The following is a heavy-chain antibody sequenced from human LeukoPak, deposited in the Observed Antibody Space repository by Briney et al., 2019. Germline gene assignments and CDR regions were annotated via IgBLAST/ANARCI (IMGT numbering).Heavy chain of an antibody. V-gene: IGHV4-59*02. Sequence: SSVTLSLTCTVSGGSVSSYYWSWIRQPPGKGLEWIGYIYYSGSTNYNHSLKSRVTISVYTSKNQFSLKLSSVTAADTAVYYCARAPYSGYDDYFDYWGRGTLVTVSS. J-gene: IGHJ4*02. CDR3: ARAPYSGYDDYFDY. CDR1: GGSVSSYY. CDR2: IYYSGST. D-gene: IGHD5-12*01.